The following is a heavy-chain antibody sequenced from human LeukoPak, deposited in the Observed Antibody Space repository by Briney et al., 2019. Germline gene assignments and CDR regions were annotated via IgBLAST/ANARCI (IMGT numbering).Heavy chain of an antibody. CDR3: AKDGTYYDSSGYYYGSYFDY. J-gene: IGHJ4*02. CDR2: ISGSGGST. CDR1: GFTFSSYA. D-gene: IGHD3-22*01. Sequence: GGSLRLSCAASGFTFSSYAMCWVRQAPGKGLDWVSAISGSGGSTYYADSVKGRFTISRDNSKNTLYLQMNSLRAEDTAVYYCAKDGTYYDSSGYYYGSYFDYWGQGTLVTVSS. V-gene: IGHV3-23*01.